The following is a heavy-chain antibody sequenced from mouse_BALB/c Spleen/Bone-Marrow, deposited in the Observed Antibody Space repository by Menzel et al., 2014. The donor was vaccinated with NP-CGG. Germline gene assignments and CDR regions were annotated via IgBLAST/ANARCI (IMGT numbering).Heavy chain of an antibody. D-gene: IGHD2-4*01. V-gene: IGHV1-7*01. CDR1: GYTFTSYW. CDR3: ARNYDYDGGYCAMDY. J-gene: IGHJ4*01. Sequence: VQLQQSGAQVAKPGASVKMSCKASGYTFTSYWMHWVKQRPGQGLEWIRYINPITGYTEYNQKFKDKATLTADKSSSTAYMQLSSLTSEDSAVYYCARNYDYDGGYCAMDYWGQGTSVTVSS. CDR2: INPITGYT.